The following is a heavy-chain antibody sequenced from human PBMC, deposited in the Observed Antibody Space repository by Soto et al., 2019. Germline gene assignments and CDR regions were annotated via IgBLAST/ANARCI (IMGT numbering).Heavy chain of an antibody. V-gene: IGHV4-59*01. CDR3: ARVHYDILTGYFDYYYYGMDV. CDR2: IYYSGST. Sequence: SETLSLTCTVSGGSISSYYWSWIRQPPGKGLEWIGYIYYSGSTNYNPSLKSRVTISVDTSKNQFSLKLSSVTAADTAVYYCARVHYDILTGYFDYYYYGMDVWGQGTTVTVSS. D-gene: IGHD3-9*01. CDR1: GGSISSYY. J-gene: IGHJ6*02.